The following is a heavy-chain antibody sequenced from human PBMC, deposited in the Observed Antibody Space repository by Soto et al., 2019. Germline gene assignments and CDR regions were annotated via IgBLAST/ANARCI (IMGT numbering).Heavy chain of an antibody. CDR3: AYSRTPFDY. CDR1: GFTFSSYA. CDR2: ISGSGGST. J-gene: IGHJ4*02. V-gene: IGHV3-23*01. Sequence: EVQLLESGGGLVQPGGSLRLSCAASGFTFSSYAMSWVRQAPGKGLEWVSAISGSGGSTYYADSVKGRFTISRDNSKNTLYRQMSSLRAEETAVYYCAYSRTPFDYLGQGTLVTVSS. D-gene: IGHD6-13*01.